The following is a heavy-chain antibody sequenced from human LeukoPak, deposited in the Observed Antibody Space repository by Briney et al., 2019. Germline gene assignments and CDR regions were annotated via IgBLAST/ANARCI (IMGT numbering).Heavy chain of an antibody. J-gene: IGHJ4*02. CDR2: ISYDGSNK. CDR3: ARGPMVQGVLDH. D-gene: IGHD3-10*01. V-gene: IGHV3-30*04. Sequence: SGRSLRLSCAASGFTFSSYAMHWVRQAPGKGLEWVAVISYDGSNKYYADSVKGRFTISRDNSKNTLYLQMNSLRAEDTAVYYCARGPMVQGVLDHWGQGTLVTVSS. CDR1: GFTFSSYA.